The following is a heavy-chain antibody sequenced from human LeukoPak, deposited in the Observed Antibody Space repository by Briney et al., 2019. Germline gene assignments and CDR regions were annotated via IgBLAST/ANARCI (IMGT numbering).Heavy chain of an antibody. CDR2: IYPGDSDT. CDR1: GYSFTSYW. V-gene: IGHV5-51*01. D-gene: IGHD2-2*01. Sequence: GESLKISCKGSGYSFTSYWIGWVRQMPGKGLEWMGIIYPGDSDTRYSPSFQGQVTISADKSISTAYLQWSSLKASDTAMYYCARQYCSSTSCYFDWYFDLWGRGTLATVSS. CDR3: ARQYCSSTSCYFDWYFDL. J-gene: IGHJ2*01.